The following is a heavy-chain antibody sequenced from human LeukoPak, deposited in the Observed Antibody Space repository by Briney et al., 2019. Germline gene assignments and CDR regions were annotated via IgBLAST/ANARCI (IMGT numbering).Heavy chain of an antibody. V-gene: IGHV1-8*01. Sequence: ASVKVSCKASGYTSTSYDINWVRQATGQGLEWMGWMNPNSGNTGYAQKFQGRVTMTRNTSISTAYMELSSLRSEDTAVYYCARGGGGIAVAVRDFDYWGQGTLVTVSS. CDR2: MNPNSGNT. CDR1: GYTSTSYD. CDR3: ARGGGGIAVAVRDFDY. J-gene: IGHJ4*02. D-gene: IGHD6-19*01.